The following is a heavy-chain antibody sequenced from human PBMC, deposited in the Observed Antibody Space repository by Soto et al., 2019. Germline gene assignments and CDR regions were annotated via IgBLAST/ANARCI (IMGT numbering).Heavy chain of an antibody. J-gene: IGHJ5*02. D-gene: IGHD5-18*01. CDR2: ISAYNGNT. Sequence: ASVKVSCKASGYTFTSYGISWVRQAPGQGLEWMGWISAYNGNTNYAQKLQGRVTMTTDTSTSTAYMELRSLRSDDTAVYYCARDSVQLWLRSWFDPWGQGTLVTVSS. CDR1: GYTFTSYG. CDR3: ARDSVQLWLRSWFDP. V-gene: IGHV1-18*01.